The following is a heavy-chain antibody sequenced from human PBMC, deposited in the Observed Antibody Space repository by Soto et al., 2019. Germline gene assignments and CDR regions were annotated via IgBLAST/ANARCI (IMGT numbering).Heavy chain of an antibody. J-gene: IGHJ6*02. V-gene: IGHV3-33*01. Sequence: GGSLRLSCAASGFTFSSYGMHWVRQAPGKGLEWVAVIWYDGSNKYYADSVKGRFTISRDNSKNTLYLQMNSLRAEDTGVYYCAGTIAVAGPYYYYGMDVWGQGTTVTVSS. CDR2: IWYDGSNK. D-gene: IGHD6-19*01. CDR1: GFTFSSYG. CDR3: AGTIAVAGPYYYYGMDV.